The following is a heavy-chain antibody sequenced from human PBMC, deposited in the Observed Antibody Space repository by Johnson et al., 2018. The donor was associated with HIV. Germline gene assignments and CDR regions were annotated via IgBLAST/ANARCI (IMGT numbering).Heavy chain of an antibody. CDR3: ARGGIEYNSPLGVGYAFDV. CDR1: GFTFSSYG. V-gene: IGHV3-30*02. CDR2: IRSDGSDK. J-gene: IGHJ3*01. Sequence: QVQLVESGGGVVQPGRSLRLSCVASGFTFSSYGMHWVRQTPGKGLEWVAYIRSDGSDKKYVDSVKGRFTISRDNSKNTVYLQLNSLRAEDTALYYSARGGIEYNSPLGVGYAFDVWGQGTMVTVSS. D-gene: IGHD6-6*01.